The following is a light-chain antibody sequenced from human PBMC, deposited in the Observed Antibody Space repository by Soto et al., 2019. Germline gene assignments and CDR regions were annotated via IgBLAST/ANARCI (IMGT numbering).Light chain of an antibody. J-gene: IGKJ4*01. CDR1: QSVGIY. CDR2: DAT. V-gene: IGKV3-11*01. CDR3: QQRDIGPPLT. Sequence: ALTQSPATLSLSPGERATLFCKASQSVGIYMGWFPQKPGQPPRVLIYDATNRAGGVPARFSGSGSGTDFTLTISSVEAEDSAVYFCQQRDIGPPLTFGGGTKLEIK.